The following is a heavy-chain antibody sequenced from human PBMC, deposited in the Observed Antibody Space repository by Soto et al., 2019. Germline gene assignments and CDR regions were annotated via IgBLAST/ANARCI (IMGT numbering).Heavy chain of an antibody. D-gene: IGHD2-15*01. V-gene: IGHV4-59*01. CDR1: GGSISPFY. J-gene: IGHJ5*01. CDR2: IYYSGNT. Sequence: PSETLSLPCTVSGGSISPFYWSWVRKPPGKELEWIGYIYYSGNTNYSPSIKSRVTISVDASKNQVSLMLTSVTAADTAVYYCASVGWVAACVFGDWVPGGGVPDSSG. CDR3: ASVGWVAACVFGDWVPGGGVPDS.